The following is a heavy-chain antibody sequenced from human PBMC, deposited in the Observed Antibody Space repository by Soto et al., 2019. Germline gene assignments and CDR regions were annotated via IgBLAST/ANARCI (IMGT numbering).Heavy chain of an antibody. J-gene: IGHJ4*02. Sequence: ASVKVSCKASGYTFTGYYMHWVRQAPGQGLEWMGWINPNSGGTNYAQKFQGWVTMTRDTSISTAYMELSRLRSDDMAVYYCARISSASSGWIPDYWGQGTLVTVYS. CDR3: ARISSASSGWIPDY. CDR2: INPNSGGT. V-gene: IGHV1-2*04. D-gene: IGHD6-19*01. CDR1: GYTFTGYY.